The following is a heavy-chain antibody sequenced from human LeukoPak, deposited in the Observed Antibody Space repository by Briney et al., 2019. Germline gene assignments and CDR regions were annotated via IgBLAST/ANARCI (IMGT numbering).Heavy chain of an antibody. Sequence: GGSLRLSCAASGFTFSSDSMNSVRQAPGKGPEWVSYISSSYITYYVDSVKGRFTISRGNAKNSLYLQMNSLRAEDTAVYYCARQVTTYDFWGQGTLVTVSS. CDR3: ARQVTTYDF. J-gene: IGHJ4*02. D-gene: IGHD4-17*01. V-gene: IGHV3-48*01. CDR2: ISSSYIT. CDR1: GFTFSSDS.